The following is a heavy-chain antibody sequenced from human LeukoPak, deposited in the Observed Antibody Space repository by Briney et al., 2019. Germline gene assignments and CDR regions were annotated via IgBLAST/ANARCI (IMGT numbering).Heavy chain of an antibody. Sequence: PSETLSLTCAVSGGSISSSNLWSWVRQPPGKGLEWIGEIHHSGSTNYNPSLKSRVTISVDKSKNQISLKLSSVTAADTAVYYCARSFRYSGYDYWFDPWGQGTQVTVSS. CDR2: IHHSGST. CDR1: GGSISSSNL. V-gene: IGHV4-4*02. CDR3: ARSFRYSGYDYWFDP. J-gene: IGHJ5*02. D-gene: IGHD5-12*01.